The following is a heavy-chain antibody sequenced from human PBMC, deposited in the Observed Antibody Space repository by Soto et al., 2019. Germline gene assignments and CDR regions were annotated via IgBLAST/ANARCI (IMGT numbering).Heavy chain of an antibody. Sequence: PGGSLRLSCAACGFTFDDHSIHWVRQAPGKGLEWVSGLNWDSGSISYADSVKGRFTISRDNAKNSLYLQMNSLRAEDTALYYCAKMARRGSRRSDYWGQGTLVAVSS. V-gene: IGHV3-9*01. CDR2: LNWDSGSI. D-gene: IGHD6-13*01. J-gene: IGHJ4*02. CDR1: GFTFDDHS. CDR3: AKMARRGSRRSDY.